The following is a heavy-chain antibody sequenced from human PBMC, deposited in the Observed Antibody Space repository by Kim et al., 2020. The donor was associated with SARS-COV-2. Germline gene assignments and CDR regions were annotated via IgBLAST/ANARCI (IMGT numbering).Heavy chain of an antibody. Sequence: GGSLRLSCAASGFTFDDYTMHWVRQAPGKGLEWVSLISWDGGSTYYADSVKGRFTISRDNSKNSLYLQMNSLRTEDTALYYCAKADSRFTVTTAFDYWGQGTLVTVSS. V-gene: IGHV3-43*01. CDR1: GFTFDDYT. CDR3: AKADSRFTVTTAFDY. J-gene: IGHJ4*02. CDR2: ISWDGGST. D-gene: IGHD4-4*01.